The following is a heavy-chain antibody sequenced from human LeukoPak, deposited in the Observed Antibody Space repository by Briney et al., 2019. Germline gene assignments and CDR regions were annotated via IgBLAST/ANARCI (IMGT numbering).Heavy chain of an antibody. CDR2: IDPSDSYT. CDR3: AGHLYVWETYNAEY. CDR1: GYCSATYF. J-gene: IGHJ4*02. V-gene: IGHV5-10-1*01. Sequence: KRGESLTISCNVSGYCSATYFITWERQMPGKGLEWMGTIDPSDSYTNYSPSFQGHVSISVDKSISTAYLQWSSLKASDTATYYCAGHLYVWETYNAEYRGERALVTVSS. D-gene: IGHD3-16*01.